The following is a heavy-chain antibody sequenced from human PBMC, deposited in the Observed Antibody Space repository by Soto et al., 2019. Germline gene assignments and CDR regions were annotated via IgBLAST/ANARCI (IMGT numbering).Heavy chain of an antibody. CDR1: GGYIESGDYY. D-gene: IGHD4-4*01. CDR2: VYYSGTT. J-gene: IGHJ5*02. CDR3: ARDVIAPHNYFDP. Sequence: SETQPLTYTVSGGYIESGDYYWSWIRQPPGKGLEWIGYVYYSGTTNYNPFLKSRVTLSLDKSKNQFSLKMNSVTAADTAVYYCARDVIAPHNYFDPWGQGTLVTVSS. V-gene: IGHV4-61*08.